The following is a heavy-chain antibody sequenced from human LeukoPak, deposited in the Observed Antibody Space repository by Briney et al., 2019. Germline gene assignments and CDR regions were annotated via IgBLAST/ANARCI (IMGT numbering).Heavy chain of an antibody. J-gene: IGHJ6*04. CDR2: FDPEDGET. CDR3: ATGGRGLVYYYYGMDV. D-gene: IGHD2-15*01. Sequence: ASVKVSCKVSGYTLTELSMHWVRQAPGKGLEWMGGFDPEDGETIYAQKFQGRVTMTEDTSTDTAYVELSSLRSEDTAVYYCATGGRGLVYYYYGMDVWGKGTTVTVSS. CDR1: GYTLTELS. V-gene: IGHV1-24*01.